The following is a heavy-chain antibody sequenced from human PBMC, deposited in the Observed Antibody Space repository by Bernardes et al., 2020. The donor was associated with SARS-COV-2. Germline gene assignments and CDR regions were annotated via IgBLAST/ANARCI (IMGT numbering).Heavy chain of an antibody. CDR2: INHSGSS. CDR1: GGSFSSHY. J-gene: IGHJ6*02. V-gene: IGHV4-34*01. Sequence: SETLSLTCAVYGGSFSSHYWAWIRQPPGRGLEWVGEINHSGSSTYNPSLKSRVTLSVDTSKMQFSLKLTSVNAADMAVYYCARGASFGFLSAYSFGRGGPFDPWGQGTTVTVSS. CDR3: ARGASFGFLSAYSFGRGGPFDP. D-gene: IGHD3-3*01.